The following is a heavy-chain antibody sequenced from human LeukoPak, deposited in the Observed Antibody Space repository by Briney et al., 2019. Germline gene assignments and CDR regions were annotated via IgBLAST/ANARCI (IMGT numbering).Heavy chain of an antibody. CDR3: ARGPLRMVRGVIRNWFDP. CDR1: GGSISGYY. D-gene: IGHD3-10*01. J-gene: IGHJ5*02. CDR2: IYYSGSA. V-gene: IGHV4-59*12. Sequence: SETLSLTCTVSGGSISGYYWSWIRQPPGKGLEWIGYIYYSGSANYNPSLKSRVTISVDTSKNQFSLKLSSVTAADTAVYYCARGPLRMVRGVIRNWFDPWGQGTLVTVSS.